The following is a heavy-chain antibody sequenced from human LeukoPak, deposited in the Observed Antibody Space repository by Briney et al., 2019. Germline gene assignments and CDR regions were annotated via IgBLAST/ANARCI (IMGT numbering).Heavy chain of an antibody. Sequence: ASVKVSCKASGYILTGHYIHWVRQAPGQGLEWMGWINPNNGDTNYAQKFQGRVTVTRDMSISTAYMELSRLRSDDTAVYYCARQGGFSLYYFDFWGQGTLVTVSS. CDR2: INPNNGDT. D-gene: IGHD3-10*01. V-gene: IGHV1-2*02. CDR3: ARQGGFSLYYFDF. CDR1: GYILTGHY. J-gene: IGHJ4*02.